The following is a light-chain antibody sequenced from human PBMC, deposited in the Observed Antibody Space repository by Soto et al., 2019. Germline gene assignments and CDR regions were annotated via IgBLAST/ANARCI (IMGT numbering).Light chain of an antibody. V-gene: IGLV2-14*01. Sequence: QSALTQPASVSGSPGQSITISCTSTSSDGGSFNYVSWYQHHPGKAPKLMIYEVTSRPSGVSNRFSGSKSGNTASLTISGLQAEDEADYYCVSYATSTTLYVFGSGTKVTVL. CDR2: EVT. CDR3: VSYATSTTLYV. CDR1: SSDGGSFNY. J-gene: IGLJ1*01.